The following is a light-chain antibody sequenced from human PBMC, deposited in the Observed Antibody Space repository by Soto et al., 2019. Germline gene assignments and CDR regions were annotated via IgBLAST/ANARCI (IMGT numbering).Light chain of an antibody. CDR3: MHLTRFPYT. Sequence: DIVLTQTPLSSPVTLGQSASISCRSSQSLVHRDGNTYLSWLQQRPGQPPRLLIYQISNRFSGVPDRFSGSGVGTDNTLKISRMEAEDVGLYYCMHLTRFPYTFGQGTRLEIK. J-gene: IGKJ2*01. CDR1: QSLVHRDGNTY. V-gene: IGKV2-24*01. CDR2: QIS.